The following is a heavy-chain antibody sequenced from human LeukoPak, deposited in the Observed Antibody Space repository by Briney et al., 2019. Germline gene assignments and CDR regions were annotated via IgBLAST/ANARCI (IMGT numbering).Heavy chain of an antibody. CDR1: GFTFSSYS. CDR3: ASFYYDSSGYPTPYFDY. V-gene: IGHV3-21*01. D-gene: IGHD3-22*01. Sequence: GGSLRLSCAASGFTFSSYSMNWVRQAPGKGLEWVSSISSSSSYIYYADSVKGRFTISRDNAKNSLYLQMNSLRAEDTAVYYCASFYYDSSGYPTPYFDYWGQGTLVTVSS. J-gene: IGHJ4*02. CDR2: ISSSSSYI.